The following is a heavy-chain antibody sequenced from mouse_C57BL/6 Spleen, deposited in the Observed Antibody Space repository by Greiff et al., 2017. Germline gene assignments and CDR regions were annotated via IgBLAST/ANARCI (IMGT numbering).Heavy chain of an antibody. CDR2: IHPSDSDT. D-gene: IGHD3-2*02. CDR1: GYTFTSSW. J-gene: IGHJ4*01. Sequence: QVQLQQPGAELVKPGASVKVSCKASGYTFTSSWMHWVKQRPGQGLEWIGRIHPSDSDTNYNQKFKGKATLTVDKSSSTAYMQLSSLTSEDSAVYYCAIEPSSGYEGHAMDYWGQGTSVTVSS. V-gene: IGHV1-74*01. CDR3: AIEPSSGYEGHAMDY.